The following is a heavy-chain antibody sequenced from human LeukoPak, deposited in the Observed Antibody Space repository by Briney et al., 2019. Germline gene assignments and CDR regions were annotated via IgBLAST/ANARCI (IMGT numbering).Heavy chain of an antibody. CDR1: GFTFSSYA. V-gene: IGHV3-23*01. CDR3: AKSRSAAPYYYYDMDV. D-gene: IGHD1-26*01. Sequence: GGSLRLSCAASGFTFSSYAMTWVRQAPGKGLEWVSAITGSGDTTYYADSVKGRFTISRDNSKNTLYLQMNSLTAEDTALYYCAKSRSAAPYYYYDMDVWGKGTTVTVSS. CDR2: ITGSGDTT. J-gene: IGHJ6*03.